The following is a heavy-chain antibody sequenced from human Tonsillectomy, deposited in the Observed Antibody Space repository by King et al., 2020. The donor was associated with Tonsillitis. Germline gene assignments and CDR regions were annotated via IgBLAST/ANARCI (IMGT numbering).Heavy chain of an antibody. V-gene: IGHV3-30-3*01. Sequence: VQLVESGGGVVQPGRSLRLSCAASGFTFTTYAMHWVRQAPGKGLEWVSFISHDGNNKFYADSVRGRFTISRDNSKNTLYLQMSSLRAEDTALYYCARNYDTNGYFDAFDVWGQGTKVTVSS. CDR2: ISHDGNNK. CDR3: ARNYDTNGYFDAFDV. CDR1: GFTFTTYA. D-gene: IGHD3-22*01. J-gene: IGHJ3*01.